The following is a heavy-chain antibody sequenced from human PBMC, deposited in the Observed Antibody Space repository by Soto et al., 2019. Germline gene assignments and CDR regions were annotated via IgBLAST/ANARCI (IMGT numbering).Heavy chain of an antibody. CDR2: IYYSGST. V-gene: IGHV4-31*03. Sequence: TSETLSLTCTVSGGSIGSGGYYWSWIRQHPGKGLEWIGYIYYSGSTYYNPSLKSRVTISVDTSKNQFSLKLSSVTAADTAVYYCARGLSGISRIDYWGQGTLVTVSS. J-gene: IGHJ4*02. CDR1: GGSIGSGGYY. CDR3: ARGLSGISRIDY.